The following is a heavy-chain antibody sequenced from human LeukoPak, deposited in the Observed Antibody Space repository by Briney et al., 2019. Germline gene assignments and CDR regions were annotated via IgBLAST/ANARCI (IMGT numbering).Heavy chain of an antibody. CDR1: GGTFSSYA. CDR3: ASGDYYASGSYYRPFDY. CDR2: IIPIFGTP. D-gene: IGHD3-10*01. V-gene: IGHV1-69*13. J-gene: IGHJ4*02. Sequence: SVNVSCKPSGGTFSSYAISWVRQAPRQGLEWMEGIIPIFGTPNYAHNFQGRVTITAHEPTSTAYMALRSLRPEHTAVYYCASGDYYASGSYYRPFDYWGQGTLLTVSS.